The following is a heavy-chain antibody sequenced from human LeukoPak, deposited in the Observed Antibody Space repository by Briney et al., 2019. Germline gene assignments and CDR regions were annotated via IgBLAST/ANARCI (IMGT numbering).Heavy chain of an antibody. J-gene: IGHJ4*02. CDR2: INPNSGGT. D-gene: IGHD3-10*01. CDR1: GYTFTGYY. CDR3: ATARARGDVGRNGAFDY. V-gene: IGHV1-2*02. Sequence: ASVKVSCKASGYTFTGYYMHWVRQAPGQGLEWMGWINPNSGGTNYAQKFQGRVTMTRDTSISTAYMELSRLRSDDTAVYYCATARARGDVGRNGAFDYWGQGTLVTVSS.